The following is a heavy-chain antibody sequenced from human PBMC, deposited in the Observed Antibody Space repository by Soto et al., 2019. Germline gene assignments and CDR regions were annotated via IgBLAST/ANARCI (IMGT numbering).Heavy chain of an antibody. Sequence: PSETLSLTRTVSGRSISGYYWSWIRQPPGKGLEWIGYMYNTGSTVYNPSFKSRVTISVDTSKNQFSLKLNSVTAADTAIYYCARTAAAGKYYYGVDVWGQGTTVTVSS. CDR2: MYNTGST. V-gene: IGHV4-59*01. CDR1: GRSISGYY. J-gene: IGHJ6*02. D-gene: IGHD6-13*01. CDR3: ARTAAAGKYYYGVDV.